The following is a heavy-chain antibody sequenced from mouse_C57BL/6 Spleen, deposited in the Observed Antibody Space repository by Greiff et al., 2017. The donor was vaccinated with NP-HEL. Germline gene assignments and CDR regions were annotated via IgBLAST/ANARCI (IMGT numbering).Heavy chain of an antibody. J-gene: IGHJ1*03. Sequence: EVNLVESEGGLVQPGSSMKLSCTASGFTFSDYYMAWVRQVPEKGLEWVANINYDGSSTYYLDSLKSRFIISRDNAKNILYLQMSSLKSEDTATYYCARENYYGSSHWYFDVWGTGTTVTVSS. CDR2: INYDGSST. D-gene: IGHD1-1*01. CDR1: GFTFSDYY. CDR3: ARENYYGSSHWYFDV. V-gene: IGHV5-16*01.